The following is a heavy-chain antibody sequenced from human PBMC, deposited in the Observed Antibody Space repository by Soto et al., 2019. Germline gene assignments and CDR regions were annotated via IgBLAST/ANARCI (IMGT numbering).Heavy chain of an antibody. J-gene: IGHJ3*01. CDR1: EFTFRSYW. D-gene: IGHD1-7*01. Sequence: GGSLRLSCAASEFTFRSYWMHWVRQSPGKGLVGVSRISGDGSSTTYADSVRGRFTISRDNAKNTVYLQMDSLRAEDTAVYYCARSLPGTYGAFDLWGQGTMVTVSS. CDR2: ISGDGSST. V-gene: IGHV3-74*01. CDR3: ARSLPGTYGAFDL.